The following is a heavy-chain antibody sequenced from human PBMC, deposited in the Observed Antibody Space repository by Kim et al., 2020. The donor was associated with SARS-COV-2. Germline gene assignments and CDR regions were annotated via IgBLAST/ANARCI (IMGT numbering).Heavy chain of an antibody. V-gene: IGHV3-48*04. CDR1: GFTFSSYN. Sequence: GGSLRLSCAASGFTFSSYNMNWVRQAPGKGLEWVSHISSTSSTIYHTDSVKGRFTISRDSAENSVHLQMNSLRAEDTAVYYCVRGGSSNYYGLDVWGQGTTVTVSS. D-gene: IGHD6-13*01. J-gene: IGHJ6*02. CDR2: ISSTSSTI. CDR3: VRGGSSNYYGLDV.